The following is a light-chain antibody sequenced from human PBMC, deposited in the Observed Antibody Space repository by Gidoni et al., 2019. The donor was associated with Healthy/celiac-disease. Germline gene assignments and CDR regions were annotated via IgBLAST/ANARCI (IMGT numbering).Light chain of an antibody. V-gene: IGKV1-39*01. Sequence: DIQMPQSPSSLSASVGDRVTITCRASQSISSYLNWYQQKPGKAPKLLIYAASSLQSGVPSRFSGSGSGTDFTLTISSLQPEDFATYYCQQSYSTPPYTLGQGTKLEIK. J-gene: IGKJ2*01. CDR1: QSISSY. CDR3: QQSYSTPPYT. CDR2: AAS.